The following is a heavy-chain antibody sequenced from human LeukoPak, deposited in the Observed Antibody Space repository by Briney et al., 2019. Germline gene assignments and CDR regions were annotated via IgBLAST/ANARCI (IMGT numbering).Heavy chain of an antibody. CDR1: GGSISSYY. D-gene: IGHD2-8*01. J-gene: IGHJ4*02. Sequence: SETLSLTCTVSGGSISSYYWSWIRQPPGKGLEWIGYIYYSGSTNYNPSLKSRVTISVDTSKNQFSLKLSSVTAADTAVYYCAREGKYCTNGVCHNTRHFDCWGQGTLVTVSS. V-gene: IGHV4-59*01. CDR2: IYYSGST. CDR3: AREGKYCTNGVCHNTRHFDC.